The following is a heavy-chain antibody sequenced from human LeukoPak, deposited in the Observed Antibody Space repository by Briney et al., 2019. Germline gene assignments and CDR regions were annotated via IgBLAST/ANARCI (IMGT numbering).Heavy chain of an antibody. CDR3: AREGDETGVYFDY. D-gene: IGHD7-27*01. CDR1: GFTFSSYA. Sequence: GGSLRLSCAASGFTFSSYAMHWVRQAPGKGLEWVAVISYDGSNKYYADSVKGRFTISRDNSKNTLYLQMNSLRAEDTAVYYCAREGDETGVYFDYWGQGTLVTVSS. CDR2: ISYDGSNK. V-gene: IGHV3-30*04. J-gene: IGHJ4*02.